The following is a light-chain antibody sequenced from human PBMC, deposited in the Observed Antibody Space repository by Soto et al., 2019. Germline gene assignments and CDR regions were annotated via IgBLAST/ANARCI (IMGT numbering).Light chain of an antibody. CDR1: QDIAGY. V-gene: IGKV1D-12*01. Sequence: EIQVTQSPSSGSASVGDXVXLXXRACQDIAGYLAWYQHKPGRTPELLIHGASRLQSGVPARFSFSGSGTDITLSITILPPQHFATSYRQHAYTSPMTFGQGTRLEIK. J-gene: IGKJ5*01. CDR2: GAS. CDR3: QHAYTSPMT.